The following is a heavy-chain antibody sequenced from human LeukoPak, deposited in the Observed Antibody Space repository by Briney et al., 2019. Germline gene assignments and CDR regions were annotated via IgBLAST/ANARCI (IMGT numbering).Heavy chain of an antibody. CDR1: GFTFSSYS. J-gene: IGHJ4*02. V-gene: IGHV3-48*04. D-gene: IGHD3-22*01. CDR2: ISSSGSTI. Sequence: GGSLRLSCAASGFTFSSYSMNWVRQAPGKGLEWVSYISSSGSTIYYADSVKGRFTISRDNAKNSLYLQMNSLRAEDTAVYYCARDYYDSSGYADYWGQGTLVTVSS. CDR3: ARDYYDSSGYADY.